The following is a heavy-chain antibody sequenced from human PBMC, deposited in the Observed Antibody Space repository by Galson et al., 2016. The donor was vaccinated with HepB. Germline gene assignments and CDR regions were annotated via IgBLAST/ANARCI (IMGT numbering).Heavy chain of an antibody. D-gene: IGHD3-10*01. V-gene: IGHV3-30*18. CDR1: GFPFTTYA. CDR3: AKEDDSGSHWGGIDV. J-gene: IGHJ6*02. Sequence: SLRLSCAASGFPFTTYAMHWLRQPPGKGLEWLAIISYGGTDEYYAASVRGRFTFSRDNSQDTVYLQMSSLRPEDTAVYYCAKEDDSGSHWGGIDVWGQGTTVTVSS. CDR2: ISYGGTDE.